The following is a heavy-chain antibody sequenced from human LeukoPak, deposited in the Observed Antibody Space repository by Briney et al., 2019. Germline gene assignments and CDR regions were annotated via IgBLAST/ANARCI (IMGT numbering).Heavy chain of an antibody. CDR2: ISSSRGTA. Sequence: PGGSLRLSCAASGFTFGDYYMTWIRQAPGKGLEWVSYISSSRGTAYYADSVKGRFTISRDNAKNSLYLHMNSLRAEDTAIYYCATGRGYSDYLFDYWGQGTLVTVSS. CDR1: GFTFGDYY. D-gene: IGHD5-12*01. V-gene: IGHV3-11*04. CDR3: ATGRGYSDYLFDY. J-gene: IGHJ4*02.